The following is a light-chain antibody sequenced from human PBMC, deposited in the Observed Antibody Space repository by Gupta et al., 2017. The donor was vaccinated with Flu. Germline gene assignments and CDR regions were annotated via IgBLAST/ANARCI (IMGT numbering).Light chain of an antibody. J-gene: IGKJ1*01. CDR1: QSISTW. V-gene: IGKV1-5*03. Sequence: DIQMTQSPSILSASIGDRVTITCRASQSISTWLAWYQQQPGKAPKLLMYRAVRLITGVPSRFSGSRSGTEFTLTINNLQAEDFATYYCQQYDTYWTFGQGTKVEVK. CDR3: QQYDTYWT. CDR2: RAV.